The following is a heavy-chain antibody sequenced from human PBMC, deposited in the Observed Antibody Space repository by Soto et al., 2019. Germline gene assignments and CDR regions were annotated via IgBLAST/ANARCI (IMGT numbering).Heavy chain of an antibody. CDR2: ISWNSGIL. V-gene: IGHV3-9*01. CDR1: GFIFNDYP. Sequence: EVQLVESGGDLVQPGRSLRLSCAASGFIFNDYPMHWVRQVPGKGLEWVSGISWNSGILGYADSVRGRFSISRDTAKKSLYLQMSGLRAEDTALYFCVKDGLTSILVLVYDGVVIWGRGTMVTVSS. J-gene: IGHJ3*02. CDR3: VKDGLTSILVLVYDGVVI. D-gene: IGHD3-3*01.